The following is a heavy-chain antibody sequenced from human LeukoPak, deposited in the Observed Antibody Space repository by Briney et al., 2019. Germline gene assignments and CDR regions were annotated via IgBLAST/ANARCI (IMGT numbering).Heavy chain of an antibody. CDR3: ARGYYTFDY. CDR1: GYIFSGYY. J-gene: IGHJ4*01. V-gene: IGHV1-2*02. Sequence: ASVKVSCKTSGYIFSGYYIHWVRQVPGQGLEYMGWVNPNRGGTNYAQKFQGRITMTRDTSISAAYMELSSLRSDDTAVYYCARGYYTFDYWGQGTLVTVSS. CDR2: VNPNRGGT. D-gene: IGHD3-3*01.